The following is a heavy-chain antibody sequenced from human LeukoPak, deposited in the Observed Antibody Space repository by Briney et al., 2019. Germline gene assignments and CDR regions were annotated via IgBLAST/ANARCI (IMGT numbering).Heavy chain of an antibody. D-gene: IGHD3-10*02. CDR1: GFTFSSHS. J-gene: IGHJ6*04. CDR2: ISSSSSYI. Sequence: GRSLRLSCAASGFTFSSHSMNWVRQAPGKGLEWVSSISSSSSYIYYADSVKGRFTISRDNAKNSLYLQMNSLRAEDTAVYYCAELGITMIGGVWGKGTTVTISS. V-gene: IGHV3-21*01. CDR3: AELGITMIGGV.